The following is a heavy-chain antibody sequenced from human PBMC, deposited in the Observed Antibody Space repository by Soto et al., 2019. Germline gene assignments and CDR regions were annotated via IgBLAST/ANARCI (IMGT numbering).Heavy chain of an antibody. CDR2: ISYDGSNK. D-gene: IGHD2-15*01. CDR1: GLTFSSYA. J-gene: IGHJ4*02. Sequence: GGSLILSRLASGLTFSSYAVHWVRQAPGKGLEWVAVISYDGSNKYYADSVKGRFTISRDNSKNTLYLQMNSLRAEDTAVYYCARFKGCSGGSCYPYFDYWGQGTLVTVSS. V-gene: IGHV3-30-3*01. CDR3: ARFKGCSGGSCYPYFDY.